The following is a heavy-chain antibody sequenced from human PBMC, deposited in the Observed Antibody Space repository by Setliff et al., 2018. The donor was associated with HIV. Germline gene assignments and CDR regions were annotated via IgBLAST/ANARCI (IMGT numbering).Heavy chain of an antibody. Sequence: SETLSLTCTVSGDSISSGSYYWSWIRQPAGKGLEWIGRIYTTGTTDYNPSLKTRVSMSIDTSKNQFSLNLTSVTAADTAVYYCASGPYCSNGVCRYSVWYFDFWGQGTLVTV. CDR3: ASGPYCSNGVCRYSVWYFDF. CDR1: GDSISSGSYY. D-gene: IGHD2-8*01. V-gene: IGHV4-61*02. J-gene: IGHJ4*02. CDR2: IYTTGTT.